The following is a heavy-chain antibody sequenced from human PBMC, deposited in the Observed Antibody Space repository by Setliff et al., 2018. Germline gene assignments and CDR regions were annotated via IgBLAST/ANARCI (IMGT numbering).Heavy chain of an antibody. CDR2: IYHNGNS. D-gene: IGHD6-19*01. Sequence: SETLSLTCSVSGYSISSGYYWGWIRQPPGKGLEWIGSIYHNGNSYYNPSLGSRVTISVDTSKNQFSLKLSSVTAADTAVYYCARSKSSSGWLNWFDPWGQGTLVTVSS. CDR3: ARSKSSSGWLNWFDP. J-gene: IGHJ5*02. V-gene: IGHV4-38-2*01. CDR1: GYSISSGYY.